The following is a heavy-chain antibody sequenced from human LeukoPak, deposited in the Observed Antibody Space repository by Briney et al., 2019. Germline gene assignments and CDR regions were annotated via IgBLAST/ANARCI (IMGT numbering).Heavy chain of an antibody. V-gene: IGHV3-30*18. CDR3: AKGLIADYYMDV. CDR1: GSTFSSYG. CDR2: ISYDGSNK. D-gene: IGHD2-21*01. Sequence: GGSLRLSCAASGSTFSSYGMHWVRQAPGKGLEWVAVISYDGSNKYYADSVKGRFTISRDNSKNTLYLQMNSLRAEDTAVYYCAKGLIADYYMDVWGKGTTVTVSS. J-gene: IGHJ6*03.